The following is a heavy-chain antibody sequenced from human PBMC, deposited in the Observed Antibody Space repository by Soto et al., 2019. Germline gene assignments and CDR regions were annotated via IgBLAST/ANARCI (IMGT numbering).Heavy chain of an antibody. J-gene: IGHJ4*02. Sequence: LVESGGGLVKPGGSLRLTCAASGFYFTDYSMTWIRQAPGKGLEWVSYIDKSGSSFYYADSVKGRFTISRDNDEESVTLEMNSLRVDDSALYYCARMGIGGYGGSYAPLDVLGQGTLFTVSS. CDR1: GFYFTDYS. CDR3: ARMGIGGYGGSYAPLDV. V-gene: IGHV3-11*01. D-gene: IGHD5-12*01. CDR2: IDKSGSSF.